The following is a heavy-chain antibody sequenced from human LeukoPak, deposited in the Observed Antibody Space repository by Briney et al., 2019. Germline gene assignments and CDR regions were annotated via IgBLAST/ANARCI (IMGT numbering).Heavy chain of an antibody. CDR3: ARYYCDSSGYSYHFDY. CDR1: GVSISSHY. V-gene: IGHV4-59*08. D-gene: IGHD3-22*01. Sequence: PSETLSLTCTVSGVSISSHYWSWIRQPPGEGLEWIGYIYYSGSTNYSASLKSRVTTSVDTSKNQFSLRLSSVTAADTAVYYCARYYCDSSGYSYHFDYWGQGILVTVSS. J-gene: IGHJ4*02. CDR2: IYYSGST.